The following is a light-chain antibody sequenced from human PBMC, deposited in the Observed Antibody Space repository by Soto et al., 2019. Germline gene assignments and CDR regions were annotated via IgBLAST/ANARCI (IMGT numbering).Light chain of an antibody. V-gene: IGLV2-14*01. CDR2: EVS. CDR3: SSYTITHIPVI. Sequence: QSALTQPASVSGSPGQSITISCTGTSNDIGGYNYVSWYQQHPGEAPKLIIYEVSNRPSGVSNRFSGSKSDNTASLTITGLQAEDEASYYGSSYTITHIPVIFGGGTQLTVL. CDR1: SNDIGGYNY. J-gene: IGLJ2*01.